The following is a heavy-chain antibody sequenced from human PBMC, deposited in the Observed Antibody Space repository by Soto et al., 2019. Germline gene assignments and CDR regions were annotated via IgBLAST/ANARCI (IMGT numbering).Heavy chain of an antibody. Sequence: GGSLRLSCAASGFTFSSYWMSWVRQAPGKGLEWVANIRQDGSEKYYVDSVKGRFTISRDSGENSLYLQMNSLRAEDTAVYYCAREYDFWSGWSRPFYMDAWGKGTTVTV. V-gene: IGHV3-7*03. CDR2: IRQDGSEK. D-gene: IGHD3-3*01. CDR1: GFTFSSYW. CDR3: AREYDFWSGWSRPFYMDA. J-gene: IGHJ6*03.